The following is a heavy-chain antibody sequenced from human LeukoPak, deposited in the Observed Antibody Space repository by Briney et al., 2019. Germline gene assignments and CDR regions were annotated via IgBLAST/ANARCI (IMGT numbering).Heavy chain of an antibody. D-gene: IGHD1-26*01. CDR2: IYSSGST. J-gene: IGHJ4*02. CDR3: AREWIVGATDY. Sequence: PSETLSLTCTVSGGSISSYYWSWIRQPAGKGLEWIGRIYSSGSTNYNPSLKSRVTMSVDTSKNQFSLKLSSGTAADTAVYYCAREWIVGATDYWGQGTLVTVSS. V-gene: IGHV4-4*07. CDR1: GGSISSYY.